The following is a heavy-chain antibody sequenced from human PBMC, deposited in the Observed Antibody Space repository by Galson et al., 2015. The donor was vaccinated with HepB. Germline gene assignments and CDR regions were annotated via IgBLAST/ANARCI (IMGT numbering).Heavy chain of an antibody. D-gene: IGHD1-1*01. V-gene: IGHV5-10-1*01. CDR3: ARMDVQLERLSGPLDI. Sequence: QSGAEVKKPGESLRISCKASGYSFTRYWITWVRHTPGKGLEWMGRIDPGDSFTKYSQSFEGRVDISVDRSVNTAYLHWSRLEAPDSGMYYCARMDVQLERLSGPLDIWGKGTVVTVSS. CDR1: GYSFTRYW. CDR2: IDPGDSFT. J-gene: IGHJ3*02.